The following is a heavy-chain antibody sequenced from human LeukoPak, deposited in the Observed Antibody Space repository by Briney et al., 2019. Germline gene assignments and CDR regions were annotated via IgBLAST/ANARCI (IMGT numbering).Heavy chain of an antibody. CDR1: GFTFSSYS. D-gene: IGHD3-9*01. CDR2: ISSSSSYI. V-gene: IGHV3-21*01. Sequence: GGSLRLSCAASGFTFSSYSMNWVRQAPGKGLEWVSSISSSSSYIYYADSVKGRFTISRDNAKNSLYLQMNSLRAEDTAVYYCARDPPAAYYDILTGYQTNNYWGQGTLVTVSS. CDR3: ARDPPAAYYDILTGYQTNNY. J-gene: IGHJ4*02.